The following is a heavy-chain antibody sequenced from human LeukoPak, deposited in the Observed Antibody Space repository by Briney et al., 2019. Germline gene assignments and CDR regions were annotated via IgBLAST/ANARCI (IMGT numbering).Heavy chain of an antibody. V-gene: IGHV3-21*01. Sequence: PGGSLRLSCAASGFTLSNYDMNWVRQAPGKGLEWVSSISTSSRYIYYKDSVRGRFTISRDDAKNSLYLEMNSLRAEDTAVYYCARAPSEVGGYYPEYFRHWGQGTLVTVSS. J-gene: IGHJ1*01. CDR1: GFTLSNYD. CDR3: ARAPSEVGGYYPEYFRH. CDR2: ISTSSRYI. D-gene: IGHD3-3*01.